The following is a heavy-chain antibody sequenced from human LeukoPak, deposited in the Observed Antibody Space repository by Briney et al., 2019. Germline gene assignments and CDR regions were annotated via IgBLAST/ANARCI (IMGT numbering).Heavy chain of an antibody. CDR2: ISGSGGST. CDR1: GFTFSSYA. Sequence: GGSLRLSCAASGFTFSSYAMSWVRQAPGKGLEWVSAISGSGGSTYYADSVKGRFTISRDNAKNSLYLQMNSLRAEDTAVYYCAREFGYYMDVWGKGTTVTVSS. V-gene: IGHV3-23*01. CDR3: AREFGYYMDV. D-gene: IGHD3-16*01. J-gene: IGHJ6*03.